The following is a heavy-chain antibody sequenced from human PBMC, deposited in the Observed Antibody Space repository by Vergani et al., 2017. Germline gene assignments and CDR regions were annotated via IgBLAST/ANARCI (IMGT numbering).Heavy chain of an antibody. CDR3: ARYDFWSGYYF. CDR2: IYYSGST. D-gene: IGHD3-3*01. J-gene: IGHJ4*02. Sequence: QVQLQESGPGLVKPSETLSLTCTVSGGSISSYYWSWIRQPPGKGLEWIGYIYYSGSTNYNPSLNSRVTISVDTSKNQFSLKLSSVTAANTAVYYWARYDFWSGYYFWGQGSLVTGSS. CDR1: GGSISSYY. V-gene: IGHV4-59*01.